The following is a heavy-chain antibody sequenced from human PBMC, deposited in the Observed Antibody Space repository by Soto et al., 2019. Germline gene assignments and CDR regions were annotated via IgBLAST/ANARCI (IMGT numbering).Heavy chain of an antibody. CDR3: ARGGGYYGSESYYHLGGWFDP. Sequence: SETLSLTCAVYGGSFSGYYWSWIRQPPGKGLEWIGEINHSGSTNYNPSLKSRVTISVDTSKNQFSLKLSSVTAADTAVYYCARGGGYYGSESYYHLGGWFDPWGQGTLVTVSS. J-gene: IGHJ5*02. CDR1: GGSFSGYY. V-gene: IGHV4-34*01. CDR2: INHSGST. D-gene: IGHD3-10*01.